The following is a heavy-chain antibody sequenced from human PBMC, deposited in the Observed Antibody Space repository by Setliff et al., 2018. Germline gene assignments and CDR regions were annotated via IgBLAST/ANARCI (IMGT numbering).Heavy chain of an antibody. D-gene: IGHD6-19*01. CDR2: ISAYNGNT. J-gene: IGHJ4*02. CDR1: GYTFTSYG. CDR3: ARDEGSGWYVGY. V-gene: IGHV1-18*01. Sequence: ASVKVSCKASGYTFTSYGISWVRQAPGQGLEWMGWISAYNGNTNYAQKLQGRVTMTRDTSTSTVYMELSSLRSEDTAVYYCARDEGSGWYVGYWGQGTLVTVSS.